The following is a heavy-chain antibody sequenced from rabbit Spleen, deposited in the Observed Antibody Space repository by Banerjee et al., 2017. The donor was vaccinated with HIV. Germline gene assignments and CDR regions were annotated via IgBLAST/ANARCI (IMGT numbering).Heavy chain of an antibody. CDR2: IYASSSGST. V-gene: IGHV1S40*01. J-gene: IGHJ4*01. CDR1: GFSFNSNYY. D-gene: IGHD1-1*01. Sequence: QSLEESGGDLVKPEGSLTLTCKASGFSFNSNYYMCWVRQAPGKGLEWIACIYASSSGSTAYTSWAKGRFTISKASSTTVTLQMTSLTAADTATYFCARDLVAVIGWNFNLWGPGTLVTVS. CDR3: ARDLVAVIGWNFNL.